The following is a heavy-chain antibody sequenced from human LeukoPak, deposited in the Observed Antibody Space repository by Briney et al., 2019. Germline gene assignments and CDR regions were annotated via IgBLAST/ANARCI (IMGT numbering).Heavy chain of an antibody. J-gene: IGHJ6*03. CDR2: IYHSGST. CDR3: ARGRGGGTYPYYYYYMGV. V-gene: IGHV4-38-2*02. CDR1: GYSISSGYY. D-gene: IGHD1-26*01. Sequence: SETLSLTCTVSGYSISSGYYWGWIRQPPGKGVEWIGSIYHSGSTYYNPSLKSRVTISVDKSKNQFSLNLSSVTAADTAVYYCARGRGGGTYPYYYYYMGVWGKGTTVTISS.